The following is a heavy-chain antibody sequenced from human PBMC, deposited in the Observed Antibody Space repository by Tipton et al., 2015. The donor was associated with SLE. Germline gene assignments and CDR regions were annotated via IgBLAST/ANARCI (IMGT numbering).Heavy chain of an antibody. D-gene: IGHD3-3*01. CDR1: GGSFSGYY. CDR2: INHSGST. J-gene: IGHJ6*03. CDR3: ARAKGVDFWSGYGDYYYYYMDV. V-gene: IGHV4-34*01. Sequence: TLSLTCAVYGGSFSGYYWSWIRQPPGKGLEWIGEINHSGSTNYNPSLKSRVTISVDTSKNQFSLKLRSVTAADTAVYYCARAKGVDFWSGYGDYYYYYMDVWGKGTTVTVSS.